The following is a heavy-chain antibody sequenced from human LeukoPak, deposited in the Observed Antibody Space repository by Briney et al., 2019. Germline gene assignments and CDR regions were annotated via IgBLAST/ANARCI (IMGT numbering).Heavy chain of an antibody. Sequence: GGSLRLSCAASRFTFRSYSMNWVRQAPGKGLEGVANIKQEGSEKYYVDSVKGRFTISRDNAKNSLYLQMHSLRAEDTAVYYCARVARGYSYGSDYWGQGTLVTVSS. CDR1: RFTFRSYS. CDR2: IKQEGSEK. J-gene: IGHJ4*02. V-gene: IGHV3-7*01. D-gene: IGHD5-18*01. CDR3: ARVARGYSYGSDY.